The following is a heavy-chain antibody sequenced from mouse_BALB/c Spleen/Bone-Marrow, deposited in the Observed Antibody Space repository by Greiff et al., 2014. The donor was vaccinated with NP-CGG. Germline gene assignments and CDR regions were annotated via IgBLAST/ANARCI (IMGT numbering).Heavy chain of an antibody. CDR1: GYTFTSYW. Sequence: LQQSGSELVRPGASVKLSCKASGYTFTSYWMHWVKQRHGQGLEWIGNIYPGSGSTNYDEKFKSKGTLTVDTFSSTAYMHLSSLTSEDSAVYYCTRGDGNYWYFDVWGAGTTVTVSS. D-gene: IGHD2-1*01. CDR2: IYPGSGST. CDR3: TRGDGNYWYFDV. J-gene: IGHJ1*01. V-gene: IGHV1S22*01.